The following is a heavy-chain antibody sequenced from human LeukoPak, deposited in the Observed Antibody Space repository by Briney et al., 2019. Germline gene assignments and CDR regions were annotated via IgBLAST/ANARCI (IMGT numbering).Heavy chain of an antibody. CDR2: ISSSGSTI. J-gene: IGHJ3*01. CDR1: GFTFSDYY. CDR3: ARGPDPVVRGPRRAFDL. Sequence: GGSLRLSCAASGFTFSDYYMSWIRQAPGKGLEWVSYISSSGSTIYYADSVKGRFIISRDDSKNTVYLQMNSLGVDDTALYYCARGPDPVVRGPRRAFDLWGQGTMVTVSS. D-gene: IGHD3-10*01. V-gene: IGHV3-11*04.